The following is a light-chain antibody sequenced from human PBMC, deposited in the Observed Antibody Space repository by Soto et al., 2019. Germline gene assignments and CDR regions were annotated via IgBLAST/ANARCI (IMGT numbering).Light chain of an antibody. V-gene: IGLV2-11*01. CDR3: CSYAGSYTWV. CDR1: SSDVGGYKY. J-gene: IGLJ3*02. Sequence: QSALTQPRSVSGSPGQSVIISCTGTSSDVGGYKYVSWYQQLPGKAPKFMIYDVSKRPSGVPDRFSGSKSGNTASLTISGLQAEDEADYYCCSYAGSYTWVFGGGTKLTVL. CDR2: DVS.